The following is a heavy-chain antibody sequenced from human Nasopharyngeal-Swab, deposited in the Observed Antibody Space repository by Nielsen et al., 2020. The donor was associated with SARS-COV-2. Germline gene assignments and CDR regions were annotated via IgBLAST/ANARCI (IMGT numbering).Heavy chain of an antibody. J-gene: IGHJ4*02. V-gene: IGHV3-74*01. CDR2: INSDGSST. CDR3: ARDNSGYDTYFDY. D-gene: IGHD5-12*01. Sequence: WIRQPPGKGLVWVSCINSDGSSTSYADSVKGRFTISRDNAKNTLYLQMNSLRAEDTAVYYCARDNSGYDTYFDYWGQGTLVTVSS.